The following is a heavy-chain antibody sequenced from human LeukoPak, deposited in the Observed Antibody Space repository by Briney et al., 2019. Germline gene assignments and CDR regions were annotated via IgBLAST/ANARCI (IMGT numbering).Heavy chain of an antibody. J-gene: IGHJ6*02. CDR1: GYTFTSYG. Sequence: GASVKVSCKASGYTFTSYGISWVRQAPGQGLEWMGWISAYNGNTNYAQKLQGRVTMTTDTSTSTAYVELRSLRSDDTAVYYCARATYYYGSGSRYGMDVWGQGTTVTVSS. V-gene: IGHV1-18*01. CDR2: ISAYNGNT. CDR3: ARATYYYGSGSRYGMDV. D-gene: IGHD3-10*01.